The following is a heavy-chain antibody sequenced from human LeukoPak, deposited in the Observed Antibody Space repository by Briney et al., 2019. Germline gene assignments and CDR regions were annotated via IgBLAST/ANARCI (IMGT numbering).Heavy chain of an antibody. CDR3: AREVAAAVPRVGGWFDP. D-gene: IGHD6-13*01. CDR1: GVSITTYY. CDR2: IYHSGST. J-gene: IGHJ5*02. Sequence: SETLSLTCTVSGVSITTYYWSWIRQPPGKGLEWIGYIYHSGSTNYNPSLKSRVTISVDTSKNQFSLKLSSVTAADTAVYYCAREVAAAVPRVGGWFDPWGQGTLVTVSS. V-gene: IGHV4-59*12.